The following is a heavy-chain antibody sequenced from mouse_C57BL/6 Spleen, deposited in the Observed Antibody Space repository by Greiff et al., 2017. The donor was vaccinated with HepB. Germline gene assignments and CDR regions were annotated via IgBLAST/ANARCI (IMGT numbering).Heavy chain of an antibody. D-gene: IGHD2-4*01. Sequence: VQLKESGPELVKPGASVKIPCKASGYTFTDYNMDWVKQSHGKSLEWIGDINPNDGGTIYNQKFKGKATLTVDKSSSTAYMELRSLTAEDTAVYYCASSIYYDYRFAYWGQGTLVTVSA. V-gene: IGHV1-18*01. CDR2: INPNDGGT. J-gene: IGHJ3*01. CDR3: ASSIYYDYRFAY. CDR1: GYTFTDYN.